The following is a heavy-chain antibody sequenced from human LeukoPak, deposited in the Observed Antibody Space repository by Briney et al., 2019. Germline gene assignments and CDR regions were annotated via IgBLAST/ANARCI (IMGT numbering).Heavy chain of an antibody. Sequence: ASVKVSCKASGYTFTSYGISWVRQAPGQGLEWMGWISAYNGNTNYAQKLQGRVTMTTDTSTSTAYMELRSLRSDDTAVYYCASHGYCSGGSCEGRFDYWCQGTLVTVSS. D-gene: IGHD2-15*01. CDR1: GYTFTSYG. J-gene: IGHJ4*02. CDR2: ISAYNGNT. V-gene: IGHV1-18*01. CDR3: ASHGYCSGGSCEGRFDY.